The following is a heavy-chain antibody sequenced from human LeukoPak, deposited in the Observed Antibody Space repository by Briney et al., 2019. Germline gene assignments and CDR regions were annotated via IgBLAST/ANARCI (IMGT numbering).Heavy chain of an antibody. CDR1: GGSISSGGYS. V-gene: IGHV4-30-2*01. D-gene: IGHD4-23*01. CDR2: IYHSGST. J-gene: IGHJ2*01. Sequence: PSQTLSLTCAVSGGSISSGGYSWSWIRQPPGKGLEWIGYIYHSGSTYYNPSLKSRVTISVDRSKNQFSLKLSSVTAADTAVYYCARDRYGGRGWYFDLWGRGTLVTVSS. CDR3: ARDRYGGRGWYFDL.